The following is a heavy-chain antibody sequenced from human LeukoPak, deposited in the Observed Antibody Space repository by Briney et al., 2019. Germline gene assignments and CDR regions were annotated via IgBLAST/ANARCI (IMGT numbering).Heavy chain of an antibody. CDR2: MNPNSGNT. D-gene: IGHD3-3*01. J-gene: IGHJ6*02. V-gene: IGHV1-8*01. CDR1: GFTFTSHD. Sequence: GASVKVSCKASGFTFTSHDYNWVRQATGQGLEWMGWMNPNSGNTGYAQKFQGRVTMTRDTSITTVYMELSSLTSEDTAVYYCARGKYDFWSGYYAGSGMDVWGQGTTVTVSS. CDR3: ARGKYDFWSGYYAGSGMDV.